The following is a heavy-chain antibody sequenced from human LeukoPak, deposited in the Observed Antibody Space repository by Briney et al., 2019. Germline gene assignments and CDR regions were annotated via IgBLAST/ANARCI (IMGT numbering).Heavy chain of an antibody. CDR2: IISDGRTT. CDR1: GFTFSSYW. Sequence: GGALRLSCAASGFTFSSYWMHWVRQAPGKGLVWVSRIISDGRTTSYADSVKGRFTIFRDNDKKTLYLQMNSLRAEDTAVYYCARFAGTNSDYWGQGTLVTV. CDR3: ARFAGTNSDY. D-gene: IGHD1-1*01. V-gene: IGHV3-74*01. J-gene: IGHJ4*02.